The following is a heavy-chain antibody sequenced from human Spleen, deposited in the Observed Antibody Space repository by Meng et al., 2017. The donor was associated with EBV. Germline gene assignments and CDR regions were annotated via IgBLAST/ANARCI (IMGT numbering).Heavy chain of an antibody. J-gene: IGHJ5*02. CDR3: AQRERWGLDP. CDR2: IYHTGST. Sequence: QVRLQGSGPGLVKPSGTLSLTCAVSGGSISSSNWWSWVRQPPGKGLEWIGEIYHTGSTTYNPSLESRVTISVDKSKNQISLNLRSVTAADTAVYYCAQRERWGLDPWGQGTLVTVSS. V-gene: IGHV4-4*02. D-gene: IGHD3-16*01. CDR1: GGSISSSNW.